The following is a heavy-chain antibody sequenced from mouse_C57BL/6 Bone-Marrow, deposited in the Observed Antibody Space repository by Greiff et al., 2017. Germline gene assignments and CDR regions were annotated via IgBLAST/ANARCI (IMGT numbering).Heavy chain of an antibody. CDR2: IHPNSGST. CDR3: SRYMVRRRYYYAMDY. V-gene: IGHV1-64*01. CDR1: GYTFTSYW. D-gene: IGHD2-14*01. J-gene: IGHJ4*01. Sequence: QVQLQQPGAELVKPGASVKLSCKASGYTFTSYWMHWVKQRPGQGLEWIGMIHPNSGSTNYNEKFKSQATLTVDKSSSTASMQLSSLTSEDSAVYYCSRYMVRRRYYYAMDYWGQGTSVTVSS.